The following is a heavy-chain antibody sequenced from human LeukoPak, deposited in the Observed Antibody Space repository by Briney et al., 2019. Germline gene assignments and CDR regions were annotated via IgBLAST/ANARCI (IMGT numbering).Heavy chain of an antibody. D-gene: IGHD3-16*01. Sequence: ASVKVSCKASGGTFNRYAISWVRQAPGQGLEWRGGIIPMFDTANYAQRFHGRLTITADKSTSTAYMELSSLTSEDTAVYYCARADNWEGAKGDWGQGTMVTVSS. CDR1: GGTFNRYA. J-gene: IGHJ3*01. CDR2: IIPMFDTA. CDR3: ARADNWEGAKGD. V-gene: IGHV1-69*06.